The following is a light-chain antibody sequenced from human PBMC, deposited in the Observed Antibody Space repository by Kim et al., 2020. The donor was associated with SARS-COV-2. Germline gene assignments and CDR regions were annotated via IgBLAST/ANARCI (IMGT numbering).Light chain of an antibody. V-gene: IGKV3-20*01. J-gene: IGKJ1*01. Sequence: PVQGTTLACGARPTITCNFFSWYQQKPGQPPRLLFYGISPRAAGVPDRCSGSGSVTDFTLTITRLGSEDSAVYYCQQYGASPLWTFGAGTKVDIK. CDR2: GIS. CDR3: QQYGASPLWT. CDR1: PTITCNF.